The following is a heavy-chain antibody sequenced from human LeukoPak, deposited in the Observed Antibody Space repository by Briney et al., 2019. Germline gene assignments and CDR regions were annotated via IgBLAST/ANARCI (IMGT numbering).Heavy chain of an antibody. Sequence: GESLKISCKGSGYSFNSYWIGWVRQMPGKGLEWMGIIYPGDSDTRYSPSFQGQVTISADKSISTTYLQWRSLKASDTAMYYWARHPGYCGRASCYGGGGGSNYFDYWGQGTLVTVSS. V-gene: IGHV5-51*01. CDR3: ARHPGYCGRASCYGGGGGSNYFDY. CDR1: GYSFNSYW. CDR2: IYPGDSDT. J-gene: IGHJ4*02. D-gene: IGHD2-2*01.